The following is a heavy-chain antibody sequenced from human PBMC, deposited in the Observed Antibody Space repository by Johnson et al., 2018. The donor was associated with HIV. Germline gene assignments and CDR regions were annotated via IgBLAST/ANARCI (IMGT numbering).Heavy chain of an antibody. Sequence: VQVVESGGGVVQPGRSLRLSCAASGFTFSSYGMHWVRQAPGKGLEWVSGISWNSGSIGYADSVKGRFTISRDNAKNSLFLQVNSLRAEDTALYYCANERAMDSSGWYDGFDIWGQGTMVTVSS. CDR1: GFTFSSYG. V-gene: IGHV3-9*01. CDR3: ANERAMDSSGWYDGFDI. CDR2: ISWNSGSI. J-gene: IGHJ3*02. D-gene: IGHD6-19*01.